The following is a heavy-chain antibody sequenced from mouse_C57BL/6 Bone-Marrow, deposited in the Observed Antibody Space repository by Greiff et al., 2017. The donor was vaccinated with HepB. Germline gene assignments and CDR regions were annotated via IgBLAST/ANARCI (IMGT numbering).Heavy chain of an antibody. CDR2: IYPGDGDT. V-gene: IGHV1-82*01. Sequence: QVQLQQSGPELVKPGASVKISCKASGYAFSSSWMNWVKQRPGKGLEWIGRIYPGDGDTNYNGKFKGKATLTADKSSSTAYMQLSSLTSEASAVYFCARGGYYGRDYYAMDYWGQGTSVTVSS. D-gene: IGHD1-1*01. CDR3: ARGGYYGRDYYAMDY. CDR1: GYAFSSSW. J-gene: IGHJ4*01.